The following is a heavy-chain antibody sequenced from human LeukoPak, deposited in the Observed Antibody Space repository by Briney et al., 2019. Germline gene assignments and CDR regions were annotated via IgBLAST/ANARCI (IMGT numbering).Heavy chain of an antibody. CDR2: IYYSGST. Sequence: PSQTLSLTCTVSGGSISSGDYYWSWIRQPPGKGLEWTGYIYYSGSTYYNPSLKSRVTISVDTSKNQFSLKLSSVTAADTAVYYCARAPVTLPPLAFDIWGQGTMVTVSP. CDR1: GGSISSGDYY. V-gene: IGHV4-30-4*01. D-gene: IGHD2-21*02. CDR3: ARAPVTLPPLAFDI. J-gene: IGHJ3*02.